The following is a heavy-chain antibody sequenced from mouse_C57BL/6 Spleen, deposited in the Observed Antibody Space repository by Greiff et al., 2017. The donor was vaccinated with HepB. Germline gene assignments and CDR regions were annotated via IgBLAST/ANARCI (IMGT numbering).Heavy chain of an antibody. Sequence: QVQLQQSGAELVKPGASVKISCKASGYAFSSYWMNWVKQRPGKGLEWIGQIYPGDGDTNYNGKFKGKATLTADKSSSTAYMQLSSLTSEDAAVYFCARSGGYSNFYAMDYWGQGTSVTVSS. CDR2: IYPGDGDT. CDR1: GYAFSSYW. J-gene: IGHJ4*01. CDR3: ARSGGYSNFYAMDY. V-gene: IGHV1-80*01. D-gene: IGHD2-5*01.